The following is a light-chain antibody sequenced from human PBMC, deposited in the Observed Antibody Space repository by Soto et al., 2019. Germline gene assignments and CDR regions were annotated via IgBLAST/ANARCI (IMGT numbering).Light chain of an antibody. CDR2: DAS. J-gene: IGKJ1*01. CDR1: QSISSY. CDR3: QQYYSYSEA. Sequence: IQQTPSPPSTSASVVDRITTTCRASQSISSYLNWYQQKTGKAPKLLIYDASSLQSGVPSRFSGSGSGTEFTLTISSLQPDDFATYYCQQYYSYSEAFGQGPKVDIK. V-gene: IGKV1-5*01.